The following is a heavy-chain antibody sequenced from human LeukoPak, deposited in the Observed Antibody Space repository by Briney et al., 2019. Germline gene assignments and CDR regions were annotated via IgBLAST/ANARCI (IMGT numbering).Heavy chain of an antibody. J-gene: IGHJ3*02. CDR3: ARHGVQIVGATGTAFDI. CDR1: GYSFTSYW. Sequence: GASLQISCKGSGYSFTSYWIGWVRPMPGKGLEWMGIIYPGDSDTRYSPSFQGQVTISADKSISTAYLQWSSLKASDTAMYYCARHGVQIVGATGTAFDIWGQGTMVTVSS. D-gene: IGHD1-26*01. CDR2: IYPGDSDT. V-gene: IGHV5-51*01.